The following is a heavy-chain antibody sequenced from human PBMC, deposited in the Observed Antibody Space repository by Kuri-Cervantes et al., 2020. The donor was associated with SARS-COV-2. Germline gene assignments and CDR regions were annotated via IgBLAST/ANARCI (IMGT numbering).Heavy chain of an antibody. CDR2: IRYDGSNK. CDR3: AKDLTIAVAGFNWYFDL. D-gene: IGHD6-19*01. CDR1: GFTFSSYG. Sequence: GESLKISCAASGFTFSSYGMHWVRQAPGKGLEWVAFIRYDGSNKYYADSVKGRFTISRDNSKNTLYLQMNSLRAKDTAVYYCAKDLTIAVAGFNWYFDLWGRGTLVTVSS. V-gene: IGHV3-30*02. J-gene: IGHJ2*01.